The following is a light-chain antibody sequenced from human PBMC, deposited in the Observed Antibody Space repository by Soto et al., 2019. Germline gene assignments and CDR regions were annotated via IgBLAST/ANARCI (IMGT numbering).Light chain of an antibody. V-gene: IGKV1-39*01. CDR1: QSISTY. CDR2: AAS. CDR3: QQSYTTPFT. J-gene: IGKJ3*01. Sequence: DTQMTQSPSSLSASVEDRVTVTCRASQSISTYLYWYQQKPGKAPKLLIYAASSLETGVPSRFSGSGSGTDFTLTISSLQPEDFATYFCQQSYTTPFTFGPGTKVDIK.